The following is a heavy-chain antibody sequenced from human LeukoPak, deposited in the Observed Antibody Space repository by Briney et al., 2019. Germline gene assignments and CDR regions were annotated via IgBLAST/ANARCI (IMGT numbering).Heavy chain of an antibody. CDR3: ARGPYDSSGYYYKNDY. V-gene: IGHV4-4*07. J-gene: IGHJ4*02. Sequence: PSDTLSLPCTLSGGPINSFHWSWIPQPAGKGVEWIGRIYTSGRTLYNPPLKTRDTISVDTSKNQFSLKPSSVTAADTAVYYCARGPYDSSGYYYKNDYWGQGTLVTVSS. CDR2: IYTSGRT. CDR1: GGPINSFH. D-gene: IGHD3-22*01.